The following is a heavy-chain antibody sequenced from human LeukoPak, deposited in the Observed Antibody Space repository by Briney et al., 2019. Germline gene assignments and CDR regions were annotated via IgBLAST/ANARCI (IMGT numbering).Heavy chain of an antibody. D-gene: IGHD6-19*01. Sequence: ASVKVSCKVSGYTFTDYYMHWVQQAPGKGLEWMGLVDPEDGETIYAEKFQGRVTITADTSTDTAYMELSSLRSEDTAVYYCARASEQWLAYFDYWGQGTLVTVSS. CDR2: VDPEDGET. CDR3: ARASEQWLAYFDY. V-gene: IGHV1-69-2*01. J-gene: IGHJ4*02. CDR1: GYTFTDYY.